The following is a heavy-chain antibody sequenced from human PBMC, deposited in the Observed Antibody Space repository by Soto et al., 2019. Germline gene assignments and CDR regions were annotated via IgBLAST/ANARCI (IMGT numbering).Heavy chain of an antibody. J-gene: IGHJ6*02. D-gene: IGHD6-13*01. CDR1: GGSISSSSYY. Sequence: SETLSLTCTVSGGSISSSSYYWGWIRQPPGKGLEWIGSIYYSGSTYYNPSLKSRVTISVDTSKNQFSLKLSSVTAADTAVYYCARQLQIAAAGPVGYGMDVWGQGTTVTVSS. CDR2: IYYSGST. CDR3: ARQLQIAAAGPVGYGMDV. V-gene: IGHV4-39*01.